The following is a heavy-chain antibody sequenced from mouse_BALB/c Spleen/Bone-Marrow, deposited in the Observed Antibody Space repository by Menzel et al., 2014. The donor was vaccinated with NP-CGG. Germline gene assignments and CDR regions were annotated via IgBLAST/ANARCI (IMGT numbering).Heavy chain of an antibody. CDR3: ARHAYYDQTEVSFVY. Sequence: EVQRVESGGGLVKSGGSLKLSCAASGFTFSNYGMSWVRQTPEKRLEWVATISGGGSYTFYSDSVKGRFTISRDNAKNNLYLQLSSLMSEDTALYYCARHAYYDQTEVSFVYWGQGTLVTVSA. V-gene: IGHV5-9-2*01. D-gene: IGHD2-4*01. CDR1: GFTFSNYG. CDR2: ISGGGSYT. J-gene: IGHJ3*01.